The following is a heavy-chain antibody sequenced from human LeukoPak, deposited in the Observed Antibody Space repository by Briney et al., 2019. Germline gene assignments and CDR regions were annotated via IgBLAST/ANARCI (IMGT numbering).Heavy chain of an antibody. Sequence: GASVKVSCKASGYTISNHGISWVRQAPGQGLEWMGWISGYNGNTNYAQNFQGRVTMTTDTSTSTAYMELRSLRHDDTAIYYCARDEWQQLVLIEYWGQGTLVTVSS. CDR1: GYTISNHG. D-gene: IGHD6-13*01. CDR2: ISGYNGNT. J-gene: IGHJ4*02. V-gene: IGHV1-18*01. CDR3: ARDEWQQLVLIEY.